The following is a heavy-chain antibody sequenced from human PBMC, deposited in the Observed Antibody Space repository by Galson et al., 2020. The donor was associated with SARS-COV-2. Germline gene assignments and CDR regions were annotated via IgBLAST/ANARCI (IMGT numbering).Heavy chain of an antibody. V-gene: IGHV3-23*01. J-gene: IGHJ4*02. CDR3: AKDPARSRSPIIETGSFDY. CDR2: ISGRGSKT. D-gene: IGHD1-1*01. CDR1: GLTFSDYA. Sequence: GGSLRLSCAVSGLTFSDYAMSWLRQSPGKGLEWVSAISGRGSKTFYADSVKGRFTVSRDNSKNTLYLQMNSLRADDTAVYFCAKDPARSRSPIIETGSFDYWGQGTLVTVSS.